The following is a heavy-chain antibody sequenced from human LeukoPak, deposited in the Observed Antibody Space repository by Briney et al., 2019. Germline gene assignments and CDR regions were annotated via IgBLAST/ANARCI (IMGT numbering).Heavy chain of an antibody. CDR3: ARATGYSSSWPAYFDY. CDR2: ISWNSGSI. Sequence: PGGSLRLSCAASGFTFDDYAMHWVRQAPGKGLEWVSGISWNSGSIGYADSVKGRFTISRDNAKNSLYLQMNSLRAEDTAVYYCARATGYSSSWPAYFDYWGQGTLVTVSS. CDR1: GFTFDDYA. V-gene: IGHV3-9*01. J-gene: IGHJ4*02. D-gene: IGHD6-13*01.